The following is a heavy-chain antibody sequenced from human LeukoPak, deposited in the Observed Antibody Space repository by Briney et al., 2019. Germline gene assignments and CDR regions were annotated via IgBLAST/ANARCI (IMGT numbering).Heavy chain of an antibody. CDR3: ASDAITKDAFDI. V-gene: IGHV3-74*01. Sequence: PGGSLRLSCAASGFTFSSYWMHWVRHAPGKGLVWVSRINSDGSSTSYADSVKGRFTISRDNAKNTLYLQMNSLRAEDTAVYYCASDAITKDAFDIWGQGTMVTVSS. J-gene: IGHJ3*02. D-gene: IGHD3-3*01. CDR1: GFTFSSYW. CDR2: INSDGSST.